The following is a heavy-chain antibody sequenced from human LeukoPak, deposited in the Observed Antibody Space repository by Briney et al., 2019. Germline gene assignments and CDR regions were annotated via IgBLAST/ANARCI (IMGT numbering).Heavy chain of an antibody. Sequence: GGSLRLSCAASGFTFSSYSMNWVRQAPGKGLEWVSYISSSSTIYYADSVKGRFTISRDNAKNSLYLQMNSLRDEDTAVYYCARDFPPGYYGMDVWGQGTTVTVSS. CDR2: ISSSSTI. CDR1: GFTFSSYS. J-gene: IGHJ6*02. CDR3: ARDFPPGYYGMDV. D-gene: IGHD2/OR15-2a*01. V-gene: IGHV3-48*02.